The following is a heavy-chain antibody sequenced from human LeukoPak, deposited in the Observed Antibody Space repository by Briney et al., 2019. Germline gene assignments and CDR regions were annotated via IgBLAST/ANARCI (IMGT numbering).Heavy chain of an antibody. CDR2: IIEKGNA. V-gene: IGHV4-34*01. J-gene: IGHJ2*01. CDR1: GGSFSSYS. CDR3: ARGYYPPRWYFDL. D-gene: IGHD3-10*01. Sequence: SETLSLTCALYGGSFSSYSWSWTWIRQTPEKGLEWIGEIIEKGNANYNPSLESRVTIDLDTSKNQFSLKLTSMTAADTAMYYCARGYYPPRWYFDLWGRGTLVTVSS.